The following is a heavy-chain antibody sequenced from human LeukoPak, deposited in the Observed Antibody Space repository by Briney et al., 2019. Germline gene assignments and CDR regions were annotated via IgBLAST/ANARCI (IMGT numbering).Heavy chain of an antibody. Sequence: PGGSLRLSCAASGFTLSSYSMNWVRQAPGKGLEWVSFISSRSSYIYYADSVKGRFTISRDNANNSLYLHMNSLRAEDTAVYYCASFRDYSNCNWGQGTLVTVSS. CDR2: ISSRSSYI. CDR1: GFTLSSYS. D-gene: IGHD4-11*01. V-gene: IGHV3-21*01. J-gene: IGHJ4*02. CDR3: ASFRDYSNCN.